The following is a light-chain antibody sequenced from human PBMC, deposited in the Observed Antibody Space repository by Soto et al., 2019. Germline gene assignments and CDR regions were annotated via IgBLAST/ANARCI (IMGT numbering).Light chain of an antibody. Sequence: DIQMTQSPSSLSASVGDRVTITCRASQGIDHSLAWYQQKPGKGPTLRIYSASTLKSGVPSRSSGRGSGTDFTLPITSLQPEDVATYYCKKHYGGLPVAFGPGTQVDV. CDR2: SAS. J-gene: IGKJ3*01. CDR1: QGIDHS. V-gene: IGKV1-27*01. CDR3: KKHYGGLPVA.